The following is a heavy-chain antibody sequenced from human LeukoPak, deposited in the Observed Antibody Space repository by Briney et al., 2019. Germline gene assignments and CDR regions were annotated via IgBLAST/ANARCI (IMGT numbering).Heavy chain of an antibody. CDR2: ISSSSSYI. CDR1: GFTFSSYS. V-gene: IGHV3-21*03. CDR3: TTAPPTY. J-gene: IGHJ4*02. Sequence: PGGSLRLSCAASGFTFSSYSMNWVRQAPGKGLEWVSSISSSSSYIYYAAPVKGRFTISRDDSKNTLYLQMNSLKTEDTAVYYCTTAPPTYWGQGTLVTVSS.